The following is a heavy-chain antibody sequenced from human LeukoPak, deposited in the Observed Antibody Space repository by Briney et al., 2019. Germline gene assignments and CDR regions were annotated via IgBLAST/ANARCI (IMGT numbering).Heavy chain of an antibody. J-gene: IGHJ4*02. CDR1: GFIFSNYA. V-gene: IGHV3-23*01. D-gene: IGHD3-9*01. CDR3: AKWGDYDVLTGYYVSDF. Sequence: GGPLRLSCAASGFIFSNYAMYWLRQAPGKRLEWVSTISGRSDNTYYADSVNGRSTLSRDSSKNTLYLQMNSLRADDTAVYYCAKWGDYDVLTGYYVSDFWGQGTLVTVSS. CDR2: ISGRSDNT.